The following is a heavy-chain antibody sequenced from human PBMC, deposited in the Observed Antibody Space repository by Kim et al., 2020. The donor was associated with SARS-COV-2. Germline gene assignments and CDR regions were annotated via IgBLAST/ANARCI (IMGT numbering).Heavy chain of an antibody. Sequence: VKGRFTISRDNSKNTLYLQMNSLRAEDTAVYYCAKDDKTYYYDGPYGMDVWGQGTTVTVSS. CDR3: AKDDKTYYYDGPYGMDV. J-gene: IGHJ6*02. V-gene: IGHV3-30*02. D-gene: IGHD3-22*01.